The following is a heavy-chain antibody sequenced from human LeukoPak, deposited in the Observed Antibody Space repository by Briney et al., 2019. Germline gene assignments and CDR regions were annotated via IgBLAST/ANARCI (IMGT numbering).Heavy chain of an antibody. J-gene: IGHJ4*02. Sequence: GGTLRLSCAVSGFSFSSFGMSWIRQAPGKGLEWVSSISSTSSYIYYADSLKGRFTISRDNSKNSLYLQMNSLRAEDTAVYYCVRRGPATGGNFDYWGQGTLVTVSS. V-gene: IGHV3-21*01. D-gene: IGHD3-16*01. CDR2: ISSTSSYI. CDR1: GFSFSSFG. CDR3: VRRGPATGGNFDY.